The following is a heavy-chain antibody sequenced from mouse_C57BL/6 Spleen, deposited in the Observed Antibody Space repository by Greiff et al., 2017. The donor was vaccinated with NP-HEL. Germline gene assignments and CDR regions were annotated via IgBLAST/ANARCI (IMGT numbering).Heavy chain of an antibody. J-gene: IGHJ2*01. CDR1: GYTFTEYT. CDR2: FYPGSGSI. CDR3: ARHEEGDGYYDNGGYYFDY. V-gene: IGHV1-62-2*01. D-gene: IGHD2-4*01. Sequence: QVQLQQSGAELVKPGASVKLSCKASGYTFTEYTIHWVKQRSGQGLEWIGWFYPGSGSIKYNEKFKDKATLTADKSSSTVYMELSRWTSEDSAVDFCARHEEGDGYYDNGGYYFDYWGQGTTLTVSS.